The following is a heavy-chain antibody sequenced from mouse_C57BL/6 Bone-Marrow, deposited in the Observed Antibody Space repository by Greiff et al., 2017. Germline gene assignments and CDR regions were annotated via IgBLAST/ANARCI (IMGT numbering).Heavy chain of an antibody. Sequence: VKLMESGPGLVQPSQSLSITCTVSGFSLTSYGVHWVRQSPGKGLEWLGVIWSGGSTDYNAAFISRLSISKDNSKSQVFFKMNSLQADDTAIYYCARAYYSNYDYAMDYWGQGTSVTVSS. D-gene: IGHD2-5*01. CDR2: IWSGGST. J-gene: IGHJ4*01. CDR1: GFSLTSYG. V-gene: IGHV2-2*01. CDR3: ARAYYSNYDYAMDY.